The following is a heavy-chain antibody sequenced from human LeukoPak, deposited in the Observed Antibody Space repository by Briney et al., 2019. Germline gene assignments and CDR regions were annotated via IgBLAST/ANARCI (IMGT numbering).Heavy chain of an antibody. CDR1: GFTFTNYA. CDR2: IKSSGDGT. V-gene: IGHV3-23*01. Sequence: GGSLRLSCAASGFTFTNYAMTWVRQAPGKGLEWVLSIKSSGDGTYYADSVKGRLTISRDNYRNSLFLQMYSLRAEDTAVYYCGRDPNGDYVGAFDFQRWRRGTLVTVSS. CDR3: GRDPNGDYVGAFDFQR. J-gene: IGHJ1*01. D-gene: IGHD4-17*01.